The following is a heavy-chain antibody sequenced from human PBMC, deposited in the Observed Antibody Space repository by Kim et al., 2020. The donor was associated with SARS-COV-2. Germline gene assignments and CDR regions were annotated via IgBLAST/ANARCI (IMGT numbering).Heavy chain of an antibody. Sequence: SETLSLTCTVSGGSISSSSYYWGWIRQPPGKGLEWIGSIYYSGSTYYNPSLKSRVTISVDTSKNQFSLKLSSVTAADTAVYYCARQAPWFPGTWGGHYY. CDR2: IYYSGST. CDR1: GGSISSSSYY. CDR3: ARQAPWFPGTWGGHYY. J-gene: IGHJ6*01. V-gene: IGHV4-39*01. D-gene: IGHD3-10*01.